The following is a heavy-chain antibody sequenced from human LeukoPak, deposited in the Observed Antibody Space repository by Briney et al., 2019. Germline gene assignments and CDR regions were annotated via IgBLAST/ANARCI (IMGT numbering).Heavy chain of an antibody. CDR3: ARGRKYQLHGPMDV. D-gene: IGHD2-2*01. CDR2: INHSGST. CDR1: GGSFSGYY. J-gene: IGHJ6*03. V-gene: IGHV4-34*01. Sequence: PSETLSLTCAVYGGSFSGYYWSWIRQPPGKGLEWIGEINHSGSTNYNPSLKSRVTISVDTSKNQFSLKLSSVTAADTAVYYCARGRKYQLHGPMDVWGEGTTVTVSS.